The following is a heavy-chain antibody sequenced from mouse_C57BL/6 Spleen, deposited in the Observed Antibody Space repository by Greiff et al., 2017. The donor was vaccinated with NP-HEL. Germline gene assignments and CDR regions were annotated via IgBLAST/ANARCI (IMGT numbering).Heavy chain of an antibody. D-gene: IGHD2-3*01. CDR1: GYAFTNYL. J-gene: IGHJ2*01. Sequence: QVQLQQSGAELVRPGTSVKVSCKASGYAFTNYLIEWVKQRPGQGLEWIGVINPGSGGTNYNEKFKGKATLTADKSSSTAYMQLSSLTSEDSAVYYCAGGSLYDGYYEGEYYIDYWGQGTTLTVSS. CDR3: AGGSLYDGYYEGEYYIDY. CDR2: INPGSGGT. V-gene: IGHV1-54*01.